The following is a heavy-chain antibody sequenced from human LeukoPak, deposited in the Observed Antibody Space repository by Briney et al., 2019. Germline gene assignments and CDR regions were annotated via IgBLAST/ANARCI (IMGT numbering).Heavy chain of an antibody. J-gene: IGHJ6*03. D-gene: IGHD2/OR15-2a*01. V-gene: IGHV4-34*01. Sequence: SETLSLTCAVYGGSFSGYYWSWIRQPPGKGLEWIGEINHSGSTNYNPSLKSRVTISVDTSKNQFSLKLSSVTAADTAVYYCARRILYYHYMDVWGKGTTVTVSS. CDR1: GGSFSGYY. CDR3: ARRILYYHYMDV. CDR2: INHSGST.